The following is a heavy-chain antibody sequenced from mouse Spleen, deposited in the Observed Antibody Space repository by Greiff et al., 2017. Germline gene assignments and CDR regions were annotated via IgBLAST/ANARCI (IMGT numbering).Heavy chain of an antibody. CDR3: ARAEHWENFDY. D-gene: IGHD4-1*01. Sequence: QVQLQQPGAELVRPGSSVKLSCKASGYTFTSYWMHWVKQRPIQGLEWIGNIDPSDSETHYNQKFKDKATLTVDKSSSTAYMQLSSLTSEDSAVYYCARAEHWENFDYWGQGTTLTVSS. CDR1: GYTFTSYW. J-gene: IGHJ2*01. CDR2: IDPSDSET. V-gene: IGHV1-52*01.